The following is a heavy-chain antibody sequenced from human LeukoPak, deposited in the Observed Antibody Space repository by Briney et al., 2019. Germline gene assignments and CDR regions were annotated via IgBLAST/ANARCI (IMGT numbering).Heavy chain of an antibody. J-gene: IGHJ3*02. CDR1: GYTFTSYD. V-gene: IGHV1-8*03. CDR2: MNPNSGNT. Sequence: GASVKVSCKASGYTFTSYDINWVRQATGEGLEWMGWMNPNSGNTGYAQKFQGRVTITRNTSISTAYMELSSLRSEDTAVYYCARQVIGNDAFDIWGQGTTVTISS. CDR3: ARQVIGNDAFDI. D-gene: IGHD4-23*01.